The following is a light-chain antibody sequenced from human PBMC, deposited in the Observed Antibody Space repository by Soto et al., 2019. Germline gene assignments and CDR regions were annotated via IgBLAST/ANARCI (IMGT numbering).Light chain of an antibody. Sequence: QSALTQPPSASGSPGQSVTISCTGTSSDVGGYNYVSWYQQHPGKAPKLMIHEVTQRPSGVPNRFSGSKSGNTASLTVSGLQAEDEADYYCNSYAASGNLWVFGGGTKVTVL. V-gene: IGLV2-8*01. CDR1: SSDVGGYNY. CDR2: EVT. CDR3: NSYAASGNLWV. J-gene: IGLJ3*02.